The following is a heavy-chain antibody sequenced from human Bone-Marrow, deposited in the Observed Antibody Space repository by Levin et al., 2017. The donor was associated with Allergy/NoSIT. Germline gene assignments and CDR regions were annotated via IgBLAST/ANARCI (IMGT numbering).Heavy chain of an antibody. CDR3: ARGLSEEVYFDL. CDR2: INHSGST. D-gene: IGHD3-16*02. CDR1: GGSFSHYY. J-gene: IGHJ2*01. Sequence: SETLSLTCAVYGGSFSHYYWNWIRQTPGKGLEWIGDINHSGSTHFNPSLKSLLSIFVDTSKPHFSLTLRSVTAADTAVYYCARGLSEEVYFDLWGRGTLVTVSA. V-gene: IGHV4-34*01.